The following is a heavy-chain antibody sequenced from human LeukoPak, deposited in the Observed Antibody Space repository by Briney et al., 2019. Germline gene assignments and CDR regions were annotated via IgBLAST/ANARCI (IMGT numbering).Heavy chain of an antibody. CDR2: ISGSGGST. Sequence: SGGSLRLSCAASGFTFSSYAMSWVRQAPGKGLEWVSAISGSGGSTYYADSVKGRFTISRDNSKNTLYLQMNSLRAEDTALYYCARDLGIAAADPFDYWGQGTLVTVSS. V-gene: IGHV3-23*01. CDR1: GFTFSSYA. J-gene: IGHJ4*02. CDR3: ARDLGIAAADPFDY. D-gene: IGHD6-13*01.